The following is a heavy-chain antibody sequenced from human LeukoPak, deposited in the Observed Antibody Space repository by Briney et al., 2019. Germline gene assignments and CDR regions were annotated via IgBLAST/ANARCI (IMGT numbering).Heavy chain of an antibody. CDR1: GGSISSYY. J-gene: IGHJ6*02. CDR3: ARDPRDSGYDYGMDV. CDR2: IYYSGST. Sequence: PSQTLSLTCTVSGGSISSYYWSWIRQPPGKGLEWIGYIYYSGSTNYNPSLKSRVTISVDTSKNQFSLKLSSVTAADTAVYYCARDPRDSGYDYGMDVWGQGTTVTVSS. V-gene: IGHV4-59*01. D-gene: IGHD1-26*01.